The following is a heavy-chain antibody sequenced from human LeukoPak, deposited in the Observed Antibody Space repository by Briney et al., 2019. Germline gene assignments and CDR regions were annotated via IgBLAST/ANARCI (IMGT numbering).Heavy chain of an antibody. D-gene: IGHD2-21*01. CDR2: IIIIFGTA. J-gene: IGHJ3*02. CDR1: GGTFSSYA. Sequence: SVTLSCTVSGGTFSSYAISWVRHAPGQGLEWVGSIIIIFGTANYAQTFQGRVTITTDESTSTAYMEMRSPGSEAKAVFYCSRGGRGLLGAFDIWGQGTMVTVSS. V-gene: IGHV1-69*05. CDR3: SRGGRGLLGAFDI.